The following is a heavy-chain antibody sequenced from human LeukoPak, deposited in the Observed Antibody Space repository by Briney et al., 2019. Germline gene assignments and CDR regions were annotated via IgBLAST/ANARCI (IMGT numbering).Heavy chain of an antibody. CDR3: ARDTGLDYYYYMDV. CDR1: GGTFSSYA. V-gene: IGHV1-18*01. D-gene: IGHD4-17*01. Sequence: ASVKVSCKASGGTFSSYAISWVRQAPGQGLEWMGWISAYNGNTNYAQKPQGRVTMTTDTSTSTAYMELRSLRSDDTAVYYCARDTGLDYYYYMDVWGKGTTVTVSS. CDR2: ISAYNGNT. J-gene: IGHJ6*03.